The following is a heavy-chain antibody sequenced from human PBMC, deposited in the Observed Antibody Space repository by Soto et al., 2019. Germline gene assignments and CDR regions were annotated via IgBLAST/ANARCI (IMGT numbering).Heavy chain of an antibody. V-gene: IGHV4-59*08. J-gene: IGHJ4*02. Sequence: PSETLSLTCTVSGGSISTYYWNWIRQPPGKGLEWIGHVYYSGTTNYNASLKSRVTISVDTSRNQFSLKLTSVTAADTAVYYCARPSVAGAWGPFGYWGQGTLVTVS. D-gene: IGHD6-19*01. CDR3: ARPSVAGAWGPFGY. CDR2: VYYSGTT. CDR1: GGSISTYY.